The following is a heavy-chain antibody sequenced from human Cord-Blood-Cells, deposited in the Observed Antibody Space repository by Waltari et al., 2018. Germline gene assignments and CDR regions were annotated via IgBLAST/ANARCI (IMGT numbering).Heavy chain of an antibody. CDR3: ARLNTPYYDILTGYLYYFDY. V-gene: IGHV1-8*01. D-gene: IGHD3-9*01. CDR2: MNPNSGNT. J-gene: IGHJ4*02. Sequence: QVQLVQSGAEVKKPGASVKVSCKASGYTFTSYDINWVRQATGQGLEWMGWMNPNSGNTGYAQKFQDRVTMTRNTSISTAYMELSSLRSEDTAVYYCARLNTPYYDILTGYLYYFDYWGQGTLVTVSS. CDR1: GYTFTSYD.